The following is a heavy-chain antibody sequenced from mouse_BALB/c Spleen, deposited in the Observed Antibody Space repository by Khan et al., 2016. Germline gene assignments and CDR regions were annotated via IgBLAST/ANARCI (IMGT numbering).Heavy chain of an antibody. Sequence: QVQLKESGPGLVAPSQSLSITCTVSGFSLTNSGVHWIRQPPGKGLEWLGVIWPDGSTDYNSALMSRLSITKDNSQNQVFLKMISLQTDDTAMYYCARDDQDYDAWFASWGQGTLVIVSA. CDR2: IWPDGST. V-gene: IGHV2-9*02. CDR3: ARDDQDYDAWFAS. D-gene: IGHD2-4*01. CDR1: GFSLTNSG. J-gene: IGHJ3*01.